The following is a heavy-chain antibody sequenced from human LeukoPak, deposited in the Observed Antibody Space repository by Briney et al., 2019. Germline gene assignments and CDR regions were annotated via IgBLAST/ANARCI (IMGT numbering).Heavy chain of an antibody. J-gene: IGHJ5*02. CDR1: GGSFSGYY. Sequence: SETLSLTCAVYGGSFSGYYWSWIRQPPGKGLEWIGEINHSGSTNYNPSLKSRVTISVDTSKNQFSLKLSSVTAADTAVYYCARDIASAGGDNWFDPWGQGTLVTVSS. V-gene: IGHV4-34*01. CDR2: INHSGST. D-gene: IGHD2-15*01. CDR3: ARDIASAGGDNWFDP.